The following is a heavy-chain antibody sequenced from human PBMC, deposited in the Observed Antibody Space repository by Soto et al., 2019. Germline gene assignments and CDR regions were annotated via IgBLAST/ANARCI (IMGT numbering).Heavy chain of an antibody. D-gene: IGHD3-3*01. J-gene: IGHJ4*01. V-gene: IGHV3-23*01. CDR3: AKGSATTVYGVDILFDY. CDR2: ISGSGDNT. Sequence: QSGGSLRLSCKASGFSFSDYAMTWVRQAPGKGLEWVSVISGSGDNTFYAASVKGRFAISRDNSKNVLYLQMNSLSADDAAVYFCAKGSATTVYGVDILFDYWGLGTLVTVSS. CDR1: GFSFSDYA.